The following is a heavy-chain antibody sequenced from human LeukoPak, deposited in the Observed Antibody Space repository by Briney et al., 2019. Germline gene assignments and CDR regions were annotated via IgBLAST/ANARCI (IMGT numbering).Heavy chain of an antibody. V-gene: IGHV3-33*06. J-gene: IGHJ6*03. Sequence: GGSLRLSCAASGFTFSSYGMHGVRQAPGKGLEGVAVIWYDGSNKYYADSVKGRFTISRDNSKNTLYLQMNSLRAEDTAVYYCAKRAGAVAGKVGYYYYMDVWGKGTTVTVSS. CDR3: AKRAGAVAGKVGYYYYMDV. CDR1: GFTFSSYG. D-gene: IGHD6-19*01. CDR2: IWYDGSNK.